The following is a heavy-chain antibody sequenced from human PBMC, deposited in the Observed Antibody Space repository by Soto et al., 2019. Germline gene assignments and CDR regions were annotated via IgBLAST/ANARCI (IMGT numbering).Heavy chain of an antibody. CDR2: MNPNSGNT. Sequence: KVSCKASGYTFNNYDIHWVRQAPGHGLEWMGWMNPNSGNTGYAQNFRGRVTMTQNTAIGTAYMELSSLRSDDTATYYCTRAYGAETFDFWGQGTRVTVS. V-gene: IGHV1-8*02. CDR1: GYTFNNYD. CDR3: TRAYGAETFDF. J-gene: IGHJ5*01. D-gene: IGHD3-10*01.